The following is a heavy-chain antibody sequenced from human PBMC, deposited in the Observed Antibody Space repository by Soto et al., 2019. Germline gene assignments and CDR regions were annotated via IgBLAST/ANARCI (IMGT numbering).Heavy chain of an antibody. CDR3: AGNIVATISSFDY. D-gene: IGHD5-12*01. Sequence: SDTLSLTSAVYGESFSSYYWSWIRQPPGKGLEWIGEINHSGSTNYNPSLKSRVTMSVDTSKNQFSLKLSSVTAADTAMYYCAGNIVATISSFDYWGQGTLVTVSS. V-gene: IGHV4-34*01. CDR2: INHSGST. CDR1: GESFSSYY. J-gene: IGHJ4*02.